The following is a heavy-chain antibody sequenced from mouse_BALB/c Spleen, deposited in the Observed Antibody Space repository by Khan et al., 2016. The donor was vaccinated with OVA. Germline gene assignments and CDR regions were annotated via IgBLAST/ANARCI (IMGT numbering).Heavy chain of an antibody. D-gene: IGHD1-1*02. CDR3: AKGLWSYYFALDY. CDR2: IWGGGTT. V-gene: IGHV2-6-5*01. J-gene: IGHJ4*01. CDR1: GFSLTDYG. Sequence: QVQLKESGPGLVAPSQNLSITCTVSGFSLTDYGVSWIRQPPGKGLEWLGVIWGGGTTSYNSALKSRLCISKDNSKSKVLLKMNSLQTDDTAMYYCAKGLWSYYFALDYWGQGTSVTVSS.